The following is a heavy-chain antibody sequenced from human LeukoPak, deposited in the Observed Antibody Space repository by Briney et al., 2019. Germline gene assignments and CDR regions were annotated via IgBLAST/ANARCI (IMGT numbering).Heavy chain of an antibody. CDR1: GDSVSNKDAA. Sequence: SQTLSLTCAISGDSVSNKDAAWTWIRQSPSRGLEWLGRTYYRSKWSNDYAVSVKSRITINPDTSKNQFSLQLRSLTPDDTAVYYCARQSLGYVDYWGQGSRVTVSS. V-gene: IGHV6-1*01. J-gene: IGHJ4*02. CDR2: TYYRSKWSN. D-gene: IGHD2-15*01. CDR3: ARQSLGYVDY.